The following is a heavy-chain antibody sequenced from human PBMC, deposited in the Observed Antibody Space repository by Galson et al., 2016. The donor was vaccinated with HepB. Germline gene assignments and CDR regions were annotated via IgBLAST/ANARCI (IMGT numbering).Heavy chain of an antibody. D-gene: IGHD2-21*02. CDR2: IKRDGSEK. Sequence: SLRLSCAVSGFTFSDYWMTWVRQAPGKGLEFVANIKRDGSEKEYLDSVKGRFTISRDNGKNSLYLQMNSLRADDTAVYYCARDGGDGFDYWGQGTLVTVSS. CDR1: GFTFSDYW. J-gene: IGHJ4*02. V-gene: IGHV3-7*01. CDR3: ARDGGDGFDY.